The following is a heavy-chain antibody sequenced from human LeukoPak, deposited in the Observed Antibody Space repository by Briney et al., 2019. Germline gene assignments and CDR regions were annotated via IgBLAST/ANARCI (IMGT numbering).Heavy chain of an antibody. CDR3: AGAYCSSTSCPWWFDP. CDR2: INPNSGGT. CDR1: GYTFTGYY. J-gene: IGHJ5*02. V-gene: IGHV1-2*02. D-gene: IGHD2-2*01. Sequence: ASXXVSCKASGYTFTGYYMHWVRQAPGQGLEWMGWINPNSGGTNYAQKFQGRVTMTRDTSISTAYMELSRLRSDDTAVYYCAGAYCSSTSCPWWFDPWGQGTLVTVSS.